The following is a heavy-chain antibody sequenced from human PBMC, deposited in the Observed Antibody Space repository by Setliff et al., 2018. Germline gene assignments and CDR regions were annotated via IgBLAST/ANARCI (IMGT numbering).Heavy chain of an antibody. J-gene: IGHJ4*02. Sequence: GSLRLSCAASGFTFNSYAMHWVRQAPGKGLEGVAVISYDGSNKYYADSVKGRFTISRDNSKNTLYVQMNSLRAEDTAVYSCARIFLYGTSWYFDNWGQGTLVTVSS. V-gene: IGHV3-30*07. CDR1: GFTFNSYA. CDR3: ARIFLYGTSWYFDN. D-gene: IGHD3-3*01. CDR2: ISYDGSNK.